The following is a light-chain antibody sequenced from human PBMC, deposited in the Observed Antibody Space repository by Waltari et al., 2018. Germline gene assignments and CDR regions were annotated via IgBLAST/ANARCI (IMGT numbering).Light chain of an antibody. CDR2: EVS. J-gene: IGLJ2*01. V-gene: IGLV2-8*01. Sequence: QSALTQPPSASGSPGQSVTISCTATSSDVVASNYVSWYQQHPHKAPQLIIFEVSQRPSGVPDRSSGSKSGNTASLTVSGLQAEDEADYYCFSYAGSNNLVFGGGTKLTVL. CDR3: FSYAGSNNLV. CDR1: SSDVVASNY.